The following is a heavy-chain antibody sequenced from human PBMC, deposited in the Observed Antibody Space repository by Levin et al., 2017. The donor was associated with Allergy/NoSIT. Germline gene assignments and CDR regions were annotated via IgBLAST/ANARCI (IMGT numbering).Heavy chain of an antibody. J-gene: IGHJ4*02. D-gene: IGHD3-22*01. CDR1: GFTFSSYS. CDR3: ASPSDYYDTSGYYY. V-gene: IGHV3-21*01. Sequence: GGSLRLSCAASGFTFSSYSMNWVRLAPGKGLEWVSSISSSSSYIYYADSVKGRFTISRDNAKNSLYLQMNSLRAEDTAVYYCASPSDYYDTSGYYYWGQGTLVTVSS. CDR2: ISSSSSYI.